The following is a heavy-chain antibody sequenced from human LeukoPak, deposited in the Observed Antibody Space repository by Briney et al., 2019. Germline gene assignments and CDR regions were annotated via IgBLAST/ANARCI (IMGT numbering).Heavy chain of an antibody. Sequence: GGSLRLSCAASGFTFSDYGMHWVRQAPGKGLEWVAVIANDGRDKKYADSVRGRFTISRDNSKNTAYLQMNSLRAEDTAVFYCVKDMKMKAAGYYFDYWGQGTLVTVSS. D-gene: IGHD6-13*01. V-gene: IGHV3-30*18. J-gene: IGHJ4*02. CDR2: IANDGRDK. CDR1: GFTFSDYG. CDR3: VKDMKMKAAGYYFDY.